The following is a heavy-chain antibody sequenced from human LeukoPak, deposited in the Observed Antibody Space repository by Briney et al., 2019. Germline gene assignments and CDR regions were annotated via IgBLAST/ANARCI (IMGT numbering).Heavy chain of an antibody. D-gene: IGHD6-19*01. J-gene: IGHJ4*02. CDR3: VRQWYVTGWTAGY. CDR2: IDPDDSDT. V-gene: IGHV5-51*01. Sequence: GESLKISCKGSGYSFTNYWIGWVRQMSGKGLEWIGFIDPDDSDTRYSPSFQGQVTISADKSISTAYLQWKSLKASDTAMYYCVRQWYVTGWTAGYWGQGTQVTVSS. CDR1: GYSFTNYW.